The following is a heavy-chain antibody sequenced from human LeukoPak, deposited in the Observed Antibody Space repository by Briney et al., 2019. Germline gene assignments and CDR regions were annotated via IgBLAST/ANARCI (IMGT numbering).Heavy chain of an antibody. V-gene: IGHV4-30-4*01. D-gene: IGHD4-17*01. J-gene: IGHJ2*01. CDR2: IYYSGST. CDR3: AWRRDYYWYFDL. CDR1: GGSISSGDYY. Sequence: PSETLSLTCTVSGGSISSGDYYWSWIRQPPGKGLEWIGYIYYSGSTYYNPSLKSRVTISVDTSKNQFSLKLSSVTAADTAVYYCAWRRDYYWYFDLWGRGTLVTVSS.